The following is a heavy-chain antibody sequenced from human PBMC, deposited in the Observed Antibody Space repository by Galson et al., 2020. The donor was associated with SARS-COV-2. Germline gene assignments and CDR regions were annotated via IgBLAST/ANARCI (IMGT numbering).Heavy chain of an antibody. J-gene: IGHJ4*02. Sequence: GESLKISCAASGFTFSNYDMHWVRQAPGKGLEWVAVIWYDGSNEKYADSVKGRLTISRDNSKNTLYLQMNSLRAEDTAVYYCARDWASGSYSGGMDYWGQGTLVAVSS. V-gene: IGHV3-33*01. CDR2: IWYDGSNE. CDR3: ARDWASGSYSGGMDY. CDR1: GFTFSNYD. D-gene: IGHD1-26*01.